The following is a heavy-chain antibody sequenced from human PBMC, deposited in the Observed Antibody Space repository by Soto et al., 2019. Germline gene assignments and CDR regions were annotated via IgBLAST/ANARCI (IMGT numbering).Heavy chain of an antibody. J-gene: IGHJ6*02. D-gene: IGHD2-15*01. V-gene: IGHV1-69*01. Sequence: QVQLVQSGAEVKKPGSSVKVSCKASGGTFSSYAISWVRQAPGQGLEWMGGIIPIFGTANYAQKFQGRVTITADESTSTAYMELSSLRSEDTAVYYCARALGYCSGGSCYEYYYYGMDVWGQGTTVTVSS. CDR1: GGTFSSYA. CDR2: IIPIFGTA. CDR3: ARALGYCSGGSCYEYYYYGMDV.